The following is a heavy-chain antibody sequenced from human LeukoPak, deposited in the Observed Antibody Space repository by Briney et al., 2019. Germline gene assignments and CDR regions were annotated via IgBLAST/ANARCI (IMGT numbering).Heavy chain of an antibody. CDR3: ARDLFPSFYYDSRGPIGY. V-gene: IGHV1-18*04. CDR1: GYTFTNYG. D-gene: IGHD3-22*01. Sequence: ASVRVSCKASGYTFTNYGITWVRQAPGQGLEWMGWISTHNVNTNYAQKFQGRVTTTTDASTSTAYMELRSLRSDDTAEYYCARDLFPSFYYDSRGPIGYWGQGALVTVSS. CDR2: ISTHNVNT. J-gene: IGHJ4*02.